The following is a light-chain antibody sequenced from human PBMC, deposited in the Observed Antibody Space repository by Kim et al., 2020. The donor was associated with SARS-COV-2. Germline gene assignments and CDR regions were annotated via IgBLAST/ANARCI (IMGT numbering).Light chain of an antibody. CDR1: YNDVGSYNY. J-gene: IGLJ3*02. V-gene: IGLV2-23*02. Sequence: QSALTQPASVSGSPGQSITIPCTGTYNDVGSYNYISWYQQHPGKAPKLMISEVTKRPSGVSNRFSGSKSGNTASLTVSGLQAEDEADYYCCSYAGSATWVFGGGTQLTVL. CDR2: EVT. CDR3: CSYAGSATWV.